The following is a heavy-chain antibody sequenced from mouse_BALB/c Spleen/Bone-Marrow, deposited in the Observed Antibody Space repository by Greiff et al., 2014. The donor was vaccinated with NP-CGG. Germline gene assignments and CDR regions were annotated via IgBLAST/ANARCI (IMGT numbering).Heavy chain of an antibody. V-gene: IGHV1-14*01. CDR2: INPYNDAT. CDR1: GYTFTSYV. Sequence: EVQRVESGPELVKPGASVKMSCKASGYTFTSYVTHWVKQKPGQGLEWIGYINPYNDATKFNERFKGKATLTSDKSSSTAYMVLSSLTSEDSAVYYCAREGVDYFDYWGQGTTLTVSS. CDR3: AREGVDYFDY. J-gene: IGHJ2*01.